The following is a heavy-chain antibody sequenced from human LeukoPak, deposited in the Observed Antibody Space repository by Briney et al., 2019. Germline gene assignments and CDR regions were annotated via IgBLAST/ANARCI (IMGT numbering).Heavy chain of an antibody. J-gene: IGHJ5*02. Sequence: GGSLRLSCAASGFTVSSNYMSWVHQGPGKGLEWVSVIYSGGRTYYVDSVKGRFTISRDNSKNKLYLQMNSVRAEDTAVYYCARESTYYYGSGSYYNFVRWLDPWGQGTLVTVSS. CDR3: ARESTYYYGSGSYYNFVRWLDP. V-gene: IGHV3-66*01. CDR1: GFTVSSNY. D-gene: IGHD3-10*01. CDR2: IYSGGRT.